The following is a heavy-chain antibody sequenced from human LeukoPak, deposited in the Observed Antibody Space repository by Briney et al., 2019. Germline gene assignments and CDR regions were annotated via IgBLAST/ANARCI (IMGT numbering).Heavy chain of an antibody. J-gene: IGHJ4*02. CDR3: ARETTGGLD. CDR1: GGSISSGGYY. CDR2: IYHSGST. Sequence: SQTQSLTCTVSGGSISSGGYYWSWIRQPPGKGLEWIGYIYHSGSTYYNPSLKSRVTISVDRSKNQFSLKLSSVTAADTAVYYCARETTGGLDWGQGTLVTVSS. V-gene: IGHV4-30-2*01. D-gene: IGHD1-14*01.